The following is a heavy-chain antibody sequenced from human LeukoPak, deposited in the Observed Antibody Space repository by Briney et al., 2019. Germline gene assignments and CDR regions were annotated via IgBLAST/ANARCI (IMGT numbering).Heavy chain of an antibody. CDR2: ITPNADRA. Sequence: TGGSLRLSCAASGFTSGSYGMSWVRQAPGKGLEWVSFITPNADRASYADSVKGRFTISRDNPRNTRYMQMNSLRDEDTAVYYCAIMHGYYDGSGYWVQWGQGTLVTVSS. V-gene: IGHV3-23*01. CDR1: GFTSGSYG. J-gene: IGHJ1*01. D-gene: IGHD3-22*01. CDR3: AIMHGYYDGSGYWVQ.